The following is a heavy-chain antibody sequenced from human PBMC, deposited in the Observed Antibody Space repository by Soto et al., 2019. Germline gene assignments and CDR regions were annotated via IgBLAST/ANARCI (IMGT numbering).Heavy chain of an antibody. Sequence: GGSLRPSCAASGFTVSSNYMSWVRQAPGKGLEWVSVIYSGGSTYYADSVKGRFTISRDNSKNTLYLQMNSLRAEDTAVYYCARTSYSSSWYVYWGQGTQVTVSS. J-gene: IGHJ4*02. CDR2: IYSGGST. CDR1: GFTVSSNY. CDR3: ARTSYSSSWYVY. V-gene: IGHV3-53*01. D-gene: IGHD6-13*01.